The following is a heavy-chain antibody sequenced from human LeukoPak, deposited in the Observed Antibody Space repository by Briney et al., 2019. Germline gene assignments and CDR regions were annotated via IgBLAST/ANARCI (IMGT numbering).Heavy chain of an antibody. V-gene: IGHV3-23*01. CDR2: ISGSGGST. Sequence: GGSLRLSCTASGFIFSGSWMAWIRQAPGKGLEWVSAISGSGGSTYYADSVKGRFTISRDNSKNTLYLQMNSLRAEDTAVYCCAKDLIVGATWGQGTLVTVSS. CDR1: GFIFSGSW. J-gene: IGHJ4*02. CDR3: AKDLIVGAT. D-gene: IGHD1-26*01.